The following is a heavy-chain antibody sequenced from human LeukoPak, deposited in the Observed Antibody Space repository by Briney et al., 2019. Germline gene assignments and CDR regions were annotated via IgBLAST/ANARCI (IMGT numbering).Heavy chain of an antibody. CDR3: ARDEGIAAAGTLSH. CDR2: IFYSGST. Sequence: SETLSLTCTVSSGSISTSNYYWGWVRQPPGKALEWIGNIFYSGSTYYSPSLKSRVTISLDTSRNQFSLKLNSVTAADTAVYYCARDEGIAAAGTLSHWGQGTLVTVSS. V-gene: IGHV4-39*07. J-gene: IGHJ4*02. CDR1: SGSISTSNYY. D-gene: IGHD6-13*01.